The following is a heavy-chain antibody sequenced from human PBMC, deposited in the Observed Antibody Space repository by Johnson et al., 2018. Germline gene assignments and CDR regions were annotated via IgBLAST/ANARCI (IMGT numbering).Heavy chain of an antibody. Sequence: QVQLVQSGGGVVQPGRSLRLSCVGSGFTFQNYAMHWVRQAPGKGLEWVAVISYDGSKKYYEDPVKGRFTVSRDNSKRSLYLQMNSLRAEDTALYYCAKVQFYYEIETANRDYWGQGPLVTVSS. V-gene: IGHV3-30*18. J-gene: IGHJ4*02. CDR2: ISYDGSKK. CDR3: AKVQFYYEIETANRDY. CDR1: GFTFQNYA. D-gene: IGHD3-9*01.